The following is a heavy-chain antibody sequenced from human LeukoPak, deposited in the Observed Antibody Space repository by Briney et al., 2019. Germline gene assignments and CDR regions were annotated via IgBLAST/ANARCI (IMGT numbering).Heavy chain of an antibody. CDR2: IYYSGST. Sequence: SETLSPTCVVSHYSISSGDYWGWIRQPPGKGPEWIGSIYYSGSTHYNPSLKSRVIMSVDTSKNQFSLKLRSVTAADTALYYCARNSSGRYFDYWGQGTLVTVSS. J-gene: IGHJ4*02. CDR3: ARNSSGRYFDY. D-gene: IGHD6-19*01. V-gene: IGHV4-38-2*01. CDR1: HYSISSGDY.